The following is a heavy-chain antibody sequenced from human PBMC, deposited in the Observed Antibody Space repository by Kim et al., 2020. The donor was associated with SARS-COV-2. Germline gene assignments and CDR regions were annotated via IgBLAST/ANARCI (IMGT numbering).Heavy chain of an antibody. Sequence: GGSLRLSCAASGFTFSSYSMNWVRQAPGKGLEWVSSISSSSSSYTYYADSVKGRFTISRDNAKNSLYLQMNSLRAEDTAVYYCARAEDYYDSRGLDYWGQGTLVTVSS. CDR1: GFTFSSYS. CDR3: ARAEDYYDSRGLDY. D-gene: IGHD3-22*01. V-gene: IGHV3-21*01. CDR2: ISSSSSSYT. J-gene: IGHJ4*02.